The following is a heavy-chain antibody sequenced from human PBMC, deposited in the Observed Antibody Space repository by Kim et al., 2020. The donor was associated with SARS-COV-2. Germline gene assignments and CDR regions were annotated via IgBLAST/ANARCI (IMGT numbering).Heavy chain of an antibody. V-gene: IGHV4-39*01. CDR1: GDSISSNNHY. Sequence: SETLSLTCTVSGDSISSNNHYWGWVRQPPGKGLEWIASISHSGSTYYNPSLKSRVIMSVNTSKNQYSLRLSSVTATDTAFYYCERPSNWGYYWGQGTLVSVPS. D-gene: IGHD3-16*01. CDR2: ISHSGST. J-gene: IGHJ4*02. CDR3: ERPSNWGYY.